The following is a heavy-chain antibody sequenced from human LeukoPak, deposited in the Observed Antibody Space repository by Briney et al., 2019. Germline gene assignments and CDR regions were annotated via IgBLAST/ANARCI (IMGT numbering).Heavy chain of an antibody. CDR2: IGTTSGYT. CDR3: AKQLGYCSDGSCYFPY. V-gene: IGHV3-23*01. D-gene: IGHD2-15*01. Sequence: GGSLRLSCAASGFTFNAFGMNWVRQAPGKGLEWVSYIGTTSGYTYYADSVQGRFTISRDNSKSTLCLQMNSLRAEDTAVYYCAKQLGYCSDGSCYFPYWGQGTLVTVSS. CDR1: GFTFNAFG. J-gene: IGHJ4*02.